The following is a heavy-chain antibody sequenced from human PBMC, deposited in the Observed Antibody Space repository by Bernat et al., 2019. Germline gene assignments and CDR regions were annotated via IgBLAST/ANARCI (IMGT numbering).Heavy chain of an antibody. CDR3: ARVWVRSFDCFLPAPQGLDY. CDR1: GVSYGGYY. Sequence: QVRLEQWGAGLLKPSETLSLTCAVYGVSYGGYYWNWIRQAPGRGLEWIGDIDNSGTTKYNPSLKGRVTISVDTSKNQFSLKVMSVTAADTATYYCARVWVRSFDCFLPAPQGLDYWGQGPPVIVS. V-gene: IGHV4-34*01. D-gene: IGHD3-9*01. J-gene: IGHJ4*02. CDR2: IDNSGTT.